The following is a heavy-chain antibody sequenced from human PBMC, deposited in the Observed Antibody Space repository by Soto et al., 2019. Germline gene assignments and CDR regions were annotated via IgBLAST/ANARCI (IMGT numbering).Heavy chain of an antibody. CDR2: INGDGSST. Sequence: EVQLVESGGGLVQPGGSLRLSCAASGFTFSSYWMHWVRQAPGKGLVWVSRINGDGSSTSYADSVKGRFTISRDNAKNTLYLQMNSLRAEDTAVYYCARDGPTIWGSGSYDAFDIWGQGTMVTVSS. CDR1: GFTFSSYW. J-gene: IGHJ3*02. D-gene: IGHD3-10*01. CDR3: ARDGPTIWGSGSYDAFDI. V-gene: IGHV3-74*01.